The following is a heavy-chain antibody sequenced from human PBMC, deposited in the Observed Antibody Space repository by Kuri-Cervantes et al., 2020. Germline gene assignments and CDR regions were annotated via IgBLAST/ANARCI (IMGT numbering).Heavy chain of an antibody. Sequence: GGSLRLSCAASGFTFSSYAMSWVRQAPGKGLEWVSAISGSGGSTYYADSVKGRFTISRDNSKNTLFLQMNSLRAEDTAVYYCARWAQAVAGKGYYYYGMDVWGQGTTVTVSS. J-gene: IGHJ6*02. CDR1: GFTFSSYA. CDR2: ISGSGGST. V-gene: IGHV3-23*01. CDR3: ARWAQAVAGKGYYYYGMDV. D-gene: IGHD6-19*01.